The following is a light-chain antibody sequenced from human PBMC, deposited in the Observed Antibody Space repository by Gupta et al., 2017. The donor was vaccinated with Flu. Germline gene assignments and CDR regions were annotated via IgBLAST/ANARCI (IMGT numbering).Light chain of an antibody. CDR1: GIGSSNY. CDR3: ASYQFSLGIV. CDR2: HVI. J-gene: IGLJ3*02. V-gene: IGLV2-14*03. Sequence: GIGSSNYVSWYQQLPGKAPRLILFHVIYRPSGISGRFSGSKYTDRASLTISGLRTDDEGDYYCASYQFSLGIVFGGGTTVTVL.